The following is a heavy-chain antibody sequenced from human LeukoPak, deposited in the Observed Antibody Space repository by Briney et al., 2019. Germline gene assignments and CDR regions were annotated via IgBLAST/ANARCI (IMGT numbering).Heavy chain of an antibody. CDR1: GFTFSSYW. J-gene: IGHJ3*02. V-gene: IGHV3-7*01. CDR2: IKQGGSEK. D-gene: IGHD3-9*01. CDR3: ARSLRYFDWFPRGDAFDI. Sequence: GGSLRLSCAASGFTFSSYWMSWVRQAPGKGLEWVANIKQGGSEKYYVDSVKGRFTISRDNAKNSLYLQMNSLRAEDTAVYYCARSLRYFDWFPRGDAFDIWGQGTMVTVSS.